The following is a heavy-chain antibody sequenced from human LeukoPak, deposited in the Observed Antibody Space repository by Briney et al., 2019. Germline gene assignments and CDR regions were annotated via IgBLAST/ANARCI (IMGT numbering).Heavy chain of an antibody. CDR1: GGSISSYY. D-gene: IGHD3-10*01. V-gene: IGHV4-59*01. Sequence: SETLSLTCTVSGGSISSYYWNWIRQPPGKRLEWIGYIYYSGSANYNPSLKSRVTISGDTSKNQFSLKLSSVTAADTAVYYCARGDGSGSAPFDYWGQGTLVTVSS. CDR3: ARGDGSGSAPFDY. J-gene: IGHJ4*02. CDR2: IYYSGSA.